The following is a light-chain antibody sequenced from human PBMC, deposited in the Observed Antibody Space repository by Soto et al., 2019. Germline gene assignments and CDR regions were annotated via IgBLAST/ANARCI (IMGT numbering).Light chain of an antibody. CDR2: GAS. CDR1: QSVSSN. V-gene: IGKV3-15*01. CDR3: QQYGRSPRT. J-gene: IGKJ1*01. Sequence: EIVMTQSPSTLSVSPGERATLSCRASQSVSSNLAWYQQKPGQAPRLLIYGASTRATGIPARFSGSGSGTEFTLTISSLQSEDFAVYYCQQYGRSPRTVGQGTKVDIK.